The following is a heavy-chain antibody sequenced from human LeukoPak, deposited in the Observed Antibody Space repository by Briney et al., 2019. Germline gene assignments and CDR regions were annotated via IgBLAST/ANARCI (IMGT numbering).Heavy chain of an antibody. D-gene: IGHD6-13*01. CDR1: GFTFSSYG. CDR2: ISYDGSNK. CDR3: ARGSYSSSWYWVDY. V-gene: IGHV3-30*03. Sequence: GGSLRLSCAASGFTFSSYGMHWVRQAPGKGLEWVAVISYDGSNKYYADSVKGRFTISRDNSKNTLYLQMNSLRAEDTAVYYCARGSYSSSWYWVDYWGQGTLVTVSS. J-gene: IGHJ4*02.